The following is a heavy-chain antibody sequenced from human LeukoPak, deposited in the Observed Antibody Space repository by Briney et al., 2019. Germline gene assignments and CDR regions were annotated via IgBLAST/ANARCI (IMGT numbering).Heavy chain of an antibody. V-gene: IGHV3-7*03. D-gene: IGHD4-17*01. CDR1: GFTFSSYW. CDR3: AKDREYGDYNVYQYCHMAV. J-gene: IGHJ6*02. Sequence: GGSLRLSCAASGFTFSSYWMSWVRQAPGKGLEWVANIKQDGSEKYYVDSVKGRFTISRDNAKNSLYLQMNSLRAEDTAVYYCAKDREYGDYNVYQYCHMAVWGQGTTVAVSS. CDR2: IKQDGSEK.